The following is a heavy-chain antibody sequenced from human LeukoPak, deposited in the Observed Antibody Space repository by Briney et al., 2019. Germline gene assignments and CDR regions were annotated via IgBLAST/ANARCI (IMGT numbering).Heavy chain of an antibody. J-gene: IGHJ6*02. CDR1: GFTFSSYA. D-gene: IGHD5-18*01. V-gene: IGHV3-23*01. CDR3: AKGGVDTAMVTVYYYYGMDV. Sequence: GGSLRLSCAASGFTFSSYAMSWVRQAPGNGLEWVSAISGSGVSTYYADSVKGRFTISRDNSKNTLYLQMNSLRAEDTAVYYCAKGGVDTAMVTVYYYYGMDVWGQGTTVTVSS. CDR2: ISGSGVST.